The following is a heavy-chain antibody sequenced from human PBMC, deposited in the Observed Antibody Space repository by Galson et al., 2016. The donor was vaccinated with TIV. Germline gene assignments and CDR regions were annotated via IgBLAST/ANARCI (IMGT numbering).Heavy chain of an antibody. J-gene: IGHJ2*01. CDR2: VHYNGKT. V-gene: IGHV4-61*01. Sequence: SETLSLTCSVSGGSVSRGTYYWSWLRQSPGKRLEWIGYVHYNGKTNYNPSLKSRVNMSIDRSKNQFSLTLRSVTAADTAVYFCTRDPTYSNSWYWYFDLWGRGTLVAVSS. CDR1: GGSVSRGTYY. CDR3: TRDPTYSNSWYWYFDL. D-gene: IGHD6-13*01.